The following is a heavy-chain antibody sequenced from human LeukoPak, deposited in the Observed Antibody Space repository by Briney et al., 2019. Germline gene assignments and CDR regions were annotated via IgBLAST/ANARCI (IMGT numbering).Heavy chain of an antibody. J-gene: IGHJ4*02. CDR2: INHSGST. Sequence: PSETLSLTCAVYGGSFSGYYWSWIRQPPGKGLEWIGEINHSGSTNYNPSLKSRVTISVDTSKNQFSLKLSPVTAADTAVYYCARGYCSGGSCYSWNDYWGQGTLVTVSS. V-gene: IGHV4-34*01. D-gene: IGHD2-15*01. CDR3: ARGYCSGGSCYSWNDY. CDR1: GGSFSGYY.